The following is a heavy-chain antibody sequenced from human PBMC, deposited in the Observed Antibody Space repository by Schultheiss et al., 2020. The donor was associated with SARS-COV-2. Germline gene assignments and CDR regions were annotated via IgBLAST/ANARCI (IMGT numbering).Heavy chain of an antibody. J-gene: IGHJ4*02. V-gene: IGHV3-23*01. Sequence: GESLKISCAASGFTFSSYSMNWVRQAPGKGLEWVSAISGSGGSTYYADSVKGRFTISRDNSKNTLYLQMNSLRAEDTAVYYCAKDVQGYYDSSGMYYFDYWGQGTLVTVSS. CDR2: ISGSGGST. CDR1: GFTFSSYS. D-gene: IGHD3-22*01. CDR3: AKDVQGYYDSSGMYYFDY.